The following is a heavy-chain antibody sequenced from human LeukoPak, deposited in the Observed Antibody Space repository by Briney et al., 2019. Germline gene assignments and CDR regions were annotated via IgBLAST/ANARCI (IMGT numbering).Heavy chain of an antibody. CDR1: GGSFSGYY. Sequence: PSETLSLTCAVYGGSFSGYYWSWVRQAPGKGLEWVSVIYSGGSTYYADSVKGRFTISRDNSKNTLYLQMNSPRAEDTAVYYCASLPGIAAAGYNWFDPWGQGTLVTVSS. CDR3: ASLPGIAAAGYNWFDP. D-gene: IGHD6-13*01. J-gene: IGHJ5*02. V-gene: IGHV3-53*01. CDR2: IYSGGST.